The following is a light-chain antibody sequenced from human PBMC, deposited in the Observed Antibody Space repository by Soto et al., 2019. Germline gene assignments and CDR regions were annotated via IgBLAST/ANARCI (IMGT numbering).Light chain of an antibody. Sequence: QAVVTQPPSASGTPGQRVTISCSGSSSNIGSNTVNWYQQLPGTAPKLLIYNNNQRPSGVPDRFSGSKSGTSASLAISGLQSEDEADYYCVAWDDSLNGLVFGTGTKVTVL. CDR2: NNN. V-gene: IGLV1-44*01. CDR1: SSNIGSNT. CDR3: VAWDDSLNGLV. J-gene: IGLJ1*01.